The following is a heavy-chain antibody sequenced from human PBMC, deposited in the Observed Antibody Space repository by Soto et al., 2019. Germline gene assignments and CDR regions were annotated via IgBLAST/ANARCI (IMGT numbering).Heavy chain of an antibody. V-gene: IGHV4-28*01. CDR1: GYSISSSNW. CDR2: IYYSGTT. CDR3: ARREIQGPIDY. J-gene: IGHJ4*02. Sequence: QVQLQESGPGLVKPSATLSLTCAVSGYSISSSNWWGWIRQPPGKGLEWIGYIYYSGTTYYNPSLKSRVTMSVDTAKNQFSLKLTSVTAVDTAVYYCARREIQGPIDYWGQGTLVTVSS. D-gene: IGHD1-26*01.